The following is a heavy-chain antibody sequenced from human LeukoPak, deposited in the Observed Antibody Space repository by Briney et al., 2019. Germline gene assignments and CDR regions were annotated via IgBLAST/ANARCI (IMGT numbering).Heavy chain of an antibody. Sequence: ASVKVSCKASGYTFTGYYMHWVRQAPGQGLEWMGWINPNSGGTNYAQKFQGRVTMTRDTSISTAYMELSSLRSEDTAVYYCARVGYGSGSMGGYWGQGTLVTVSS. J-gene: IGHJ4*02. CDR1: GYTFTGYY. V-gene: IGHV1-2*02. CDR2: INPNSGGT. CDR3: ARVGYGSGSMGGY. D-gene: IGHD3-10*01.